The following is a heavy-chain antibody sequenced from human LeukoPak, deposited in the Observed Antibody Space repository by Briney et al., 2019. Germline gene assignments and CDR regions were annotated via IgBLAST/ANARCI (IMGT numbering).Heavy chain of an antibody. Sequence: GRSLRLSCAASGFTFSSYGMHWVRQAPGKGLEWVAVISYDGSNKYYADSVKGRFTISRDNSKNTLYLQMNSLRAEDTAVYYCAKDEYYYDSSGYYLFDYWGQGTLVTVSS. D-gene: IGHD3-22*01. J-gene: IGHJ4*02. CDR2: ISYDGSNK. V-gene: IGHV3-30*18. CDR1: GFTFSSYG. CDR3: AKDEYYYDSSGYYLFDY.